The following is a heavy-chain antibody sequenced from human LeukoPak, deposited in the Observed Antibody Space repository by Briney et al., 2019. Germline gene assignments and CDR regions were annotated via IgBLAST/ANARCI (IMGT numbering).Heavy chain of an antibody. CDR2: INPNSGGT. D-gene: IGHD6-13*01. V-gene: IGHV1-2*06. Sequence: ASVKVSCKASGYTFTGYYMHWVRQAPGQGLEWMGRINPNSGGTNYAQKFQGRVTMTRNTSISTAYMELSSLRSEDTAVYYCARGGYSSSWFFDYWGQGTLVTVSS. CDR1: GYTFTGYY. CDR3: ARGGYSSSWFFDY. J-gene: IGHJ4*02.